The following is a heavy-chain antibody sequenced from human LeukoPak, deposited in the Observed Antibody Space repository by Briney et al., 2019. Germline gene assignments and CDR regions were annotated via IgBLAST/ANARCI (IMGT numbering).Heavy chain of an antibody. CDR3: AGARLLTTVPAAKAGDWSDH. CDR1: GGSFSGYY. V-gene: IGHV4-34*01. J-gene: IGHJ5*02. D-gene: IGHD2-2*01. CDR2: INHSGST. Sequence: SETLSLTCAVYGGSFSGYYWSWIRQPPGKGLEWIGEINHSGSTNYNPSLKSRVTISVDTSKNQFSLKLSSVTAADTAVYYCAGARLLTTVPAAKAGDWSDHWGHGTLVTVSS.